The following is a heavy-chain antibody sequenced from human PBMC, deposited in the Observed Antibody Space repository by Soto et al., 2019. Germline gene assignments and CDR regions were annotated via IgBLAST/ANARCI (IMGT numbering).Heavy chain of an antibody. CDR3: ARGAIFGVLRGQFNYNWFDP. CDR1: GATFSSYA. V-gene: IGHV1-69*13. J-gene: IGHJ5*02. D-gene: IGHD3-3*01. CDR2: IIPIFGTA. Sequence: SVKVSCKASGATFSSYAISWVRQAPVQGLAWIGGIIPIFGTANYAQKFQGRVTITADESTSTAYMELSSLRSEDTAVYYCARGAIFGVLRGQFNYNWFDPWGQGTLVTVSS.